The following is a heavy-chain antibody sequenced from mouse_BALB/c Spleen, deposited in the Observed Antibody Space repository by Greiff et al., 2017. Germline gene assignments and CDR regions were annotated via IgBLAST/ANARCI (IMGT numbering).Heavy chain of an antibody. D-gene: IGHD2-2*01. J-gene: IGHJ3*01. Sequence: QVQLQQPGAELVKPGASVKLSCKASGYTFTSYYMYWVKQRPGQGLEWIGGINPSNGGTNFNEKFKSKATLTVDKSSSTAYMQLSSLTSEDSAVYYCTRQDYGYETWFAYWGQGTLVTVS. CDR1: GYTFTSYY. CDR3: TRQDYGYETWFAY. V-gene: IGHV1S81*02. CDR2: INPSNGGT.